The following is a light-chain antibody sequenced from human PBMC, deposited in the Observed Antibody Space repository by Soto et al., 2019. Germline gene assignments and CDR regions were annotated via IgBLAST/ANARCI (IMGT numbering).Light chain of an antibody. Sequence: DIVMTQSPATLSMSPGEIATLSCRASTSVGTNLAWYQQKPGQAPRLLMYGASTRATGIPARFSGSGSGTEFTLSITSLQSEDFAVYYCQQYNNWPVWTFGQGTKVEIK. J-gene: IGKJ1*01. CDR1: TSVGTN. CDR2: GAS. CDR3: QQYNNWPVWT. V-gene: IGKV3-15*01.